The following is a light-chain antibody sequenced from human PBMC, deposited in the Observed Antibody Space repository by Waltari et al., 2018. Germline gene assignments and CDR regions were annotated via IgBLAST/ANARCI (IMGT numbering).Light chain of an antibody. Sequence: DVQMTQSPSSLSASVGDTVTITCRASQTISRYLNWYQQQPGKAPKLLIYAATTLQSEVPSRVTGSGSGTDFTLTISSVQPEDFATYYCQQSYSTPRTFGQGTKLDIK. CDR1: QTISRY. CDR2: AAT. CDR3: QQSYSTPRT. V-gene: IGKV1-39*01. J-gene: IGKJ2*01.